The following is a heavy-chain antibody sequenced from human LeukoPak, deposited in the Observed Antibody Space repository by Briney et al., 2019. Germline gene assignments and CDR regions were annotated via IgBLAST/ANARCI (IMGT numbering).Heavy chain of an antibody. CDR3: ARELRAYYGSGSYYNWFDP. V-gene: IGHV1-8*01. Sequence: ASVKVSCKASGYTFTSYDINWVRQATGQGLEWMGWMNPNSGNTGYAQKFQGRVTITADKSTSTAYMELSSLRSEDTAVYYCARELRAYYGSGSYYNWFDPWGQGTLVTVSS. D-gene: IGHD3-10*01. CDR2: MNPNSGNT. J-gene: IGHJ5*02. CDR1: GYTFTSYD.